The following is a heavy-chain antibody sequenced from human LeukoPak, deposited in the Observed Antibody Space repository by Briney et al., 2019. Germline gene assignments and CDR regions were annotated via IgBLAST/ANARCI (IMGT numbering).Heavy chain of an antibody. Sequence: PGGSLRLSCAASGFIVSDDYISWVCQTPGKGLEWVSVIYSGGATFYADSVKGRFTISRDNSKNTVHLQMNSLRAEDTAVYYCASGGKYCTGGACYGDWGQGTLVTVSS. D-gene: IGHD2-8*02. CDR1: GFIVSDDY. CDR3: ASGGKYCTGGACYGD. CDR2: IYSGGAT. J-gene: IGHJ4*02. V-gene: IGHV3-53*01.